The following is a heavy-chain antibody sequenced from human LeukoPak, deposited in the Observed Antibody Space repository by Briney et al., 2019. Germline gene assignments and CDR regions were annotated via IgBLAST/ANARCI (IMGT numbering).Heavy chain of an antibody. Sequence: SVKVSCKASGYTFTSYDINWVRQAPGQGLEWMGRIIPILGIANYAQKFQGRVTITADKSTSTAYMELSSLRSEDTAVYYCARDQRGYSGYDRFDYWGQGTLVTVSS. J-gene: IGHJ4*02. CDR1: GYTFTSYD. CDR3: ARDQRGYSGYDRFDY. V-gene: IGHV1-69*04. CDR2: IIPILGIA. D-gene: IGHD5-12*01.